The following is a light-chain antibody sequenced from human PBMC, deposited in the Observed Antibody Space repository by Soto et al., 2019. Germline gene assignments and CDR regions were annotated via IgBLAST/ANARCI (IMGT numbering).Light chain of an antibody. CDR3: LQYNSLPYT. V-gene: IGKV1-5*03. CDR2: KTS. CDR1: QNVNIW. Sequence: DIQVTQSPSTLSAFVGDRVILTCRASQNVNIWLAWYQQRPRKAPKLLIYKTSSLESGVPSRFSGSGSGTEFTLTISSLETDDFGPYFCLQYNSLPYTYGQGTKLEIK. J-gene: IGKJ2*01.